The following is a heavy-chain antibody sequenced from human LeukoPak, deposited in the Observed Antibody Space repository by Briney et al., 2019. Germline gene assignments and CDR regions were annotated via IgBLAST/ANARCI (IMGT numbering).Heavy chain of an antibody. CDR2: IYHRGST. J-gene: IGHJ3*02. CDR3: AGGLGYGDYNTKNDAFDI. V-gene: IGHV4-38-2*01. Sequence: SETLSLTCAVSGYSNSSGYYWGRIRQPPGKGLEWIGSIYHRGSTYYNPSLKSRVTISVDTAKNKFSLKLSSVTAAVTAVYYCAGGLGYGDYNTKNDAFDIWGQGTMVTVSS. D-gene: IGHD4-17*01. CDR1: GYSNSSGYY.